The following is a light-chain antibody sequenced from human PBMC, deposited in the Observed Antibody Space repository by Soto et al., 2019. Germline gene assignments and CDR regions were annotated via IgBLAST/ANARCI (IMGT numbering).Light chain of an antibody. CDR2: EVI. Sequence: QSVLTQPPSAPGSPGQSVTIACTGTSSDVGSCKYVSWYQQHPGKAPKLIIYEVIKRPSGVPDRFSGSKSGNTASLTVSGLQAEDEADYYCSSYADSNNVEVLFGGGTKLTVL. J-gene: IGLJ2*01. CDR1: SSDVGSCKY. V-gene: IGLV2-8*01. CDR3: SSYADSNNVEVL.